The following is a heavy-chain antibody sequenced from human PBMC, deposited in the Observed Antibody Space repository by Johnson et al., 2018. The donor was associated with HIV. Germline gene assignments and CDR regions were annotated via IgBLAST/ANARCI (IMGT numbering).Heavy chain of an antibody. J-gene: IGHJ3*01. CDR1: GVSFNNFW. CDR3: ARSGPNWAFDF. V-gene: IGHV3-74*01. D-gene: IGHD1-1*01. Sequence: AAGGVSFNNFWMHWVRQAPGKGLVWVSRISSDGSSTYYADSVKGRFTISRDNARNTMFVQMNSLRAEDTAVYYCARSGPNWAFDFWGRGTMVTVSS. CDR2: ISSDGSST.